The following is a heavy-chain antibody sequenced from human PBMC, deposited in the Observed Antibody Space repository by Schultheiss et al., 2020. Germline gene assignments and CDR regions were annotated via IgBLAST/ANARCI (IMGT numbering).Heavy chain of an antibody. D-gene: IGHD3-9*01. Sequence: SGPTLVKPTQTLTLTCTFSGFSLSTSGMCVSWIRQPPGKALEWLARIDWDDDKYYSTSLKTRLTISKDTSKNQVVLTMTNMDPVDTATYYCARIALRYFDWSHGRDVWGPGTTVTVAS. CDR2: IDWDDDK. CDR3: ARIALRYFDWSHGRDV. V-gene: IGHV2-70*11. CDR1: GFSLSTSGMC. J-gene: IGHJ6*02.